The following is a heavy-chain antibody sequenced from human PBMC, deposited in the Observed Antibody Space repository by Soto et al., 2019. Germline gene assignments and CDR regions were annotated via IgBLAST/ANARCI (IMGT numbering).Heavy chain of an antibody. V-gene: IGHV3-30*18. D-gene: IGHD3-10*01. CDR3: AKGPMVRGVIISSYYYYGMDV. Sequence: GGSLRLSCAASGFIFSTYSIHWVRQAPGRGLEWVAVISYDGSNKYYADSVKGRFTISRDNSKNTLYLQMNSLRAEDTAVYYCAKGPMVRGVIISSYYYYGMDVWGQGTTVTVSS. J-gene: IGHJ6*02. CDR1: GFIFSTYS. CDR2: ISYDGSNK.